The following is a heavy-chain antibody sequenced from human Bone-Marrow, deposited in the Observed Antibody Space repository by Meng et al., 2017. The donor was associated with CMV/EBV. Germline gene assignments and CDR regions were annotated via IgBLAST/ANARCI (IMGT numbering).Heavy chain of an antibody. Sequence: ASVKVSCKASGYTFTSYYMHWVRQAPGQGLEWMGIINPSGGSTSYAQKFQGRVTMTRDTSTSTFYMELSSLRSEDTAVYYCARDFRPQQQLVFYYYSGMDVWGQGTTVTVSS. CDR3: ARDFRPQQQLVFYYYSGMDV. D-gene: IGHD6-13*01. V-gene: IGHV1-46*01. CDR1: GYTFTSYY. CDR2: INPSGGST. J-gene: IGHJ6*02.